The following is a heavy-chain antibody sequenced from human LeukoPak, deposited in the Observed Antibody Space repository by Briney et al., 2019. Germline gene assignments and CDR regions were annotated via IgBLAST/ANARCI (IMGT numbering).Heavy chain of an antibody. CDR2: IYYSGST. CDR3: ARFLRVVRGVSPSYYYGMDV. V-gene: IGHV4-31*03. Sequence: SSQTLSLTCTVSGGSISSGGYYWSWIRQHPGKGLEWIGYIYYSGSTYYNPSLKSRVTISVDTSKNQFSLKLSSGTAADTAVYYCARFLRVVRGVSPSYYYGMDVWGQGTTVTVSS. J-gene: IGHJ6*02. CDR1: GGSISSGGYY. D-gene: IGHD3-10*01.